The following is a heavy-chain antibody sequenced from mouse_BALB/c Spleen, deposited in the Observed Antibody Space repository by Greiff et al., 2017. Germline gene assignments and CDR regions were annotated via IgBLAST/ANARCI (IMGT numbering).Heavy chain of an antibody. Sequence: VQLKESGPELVKPGASVKISCKASGYTFTGYNMHWVKQSHGKSLEWIGYIYPDSGSTGYNQKFKSKATLTVDNSSSTVYMQLRSLTSEDSAVCYCASQLGLRAMAYWGQGTSVTVSS. CDR3: ASQLGLRAMAY. D-gene: IGHD3-1*01. J-gene: IGHJ4*01. CDR1: GYTFTGYN. CDR2: IYPDSGST. V-gene: IGHV1S29*02.